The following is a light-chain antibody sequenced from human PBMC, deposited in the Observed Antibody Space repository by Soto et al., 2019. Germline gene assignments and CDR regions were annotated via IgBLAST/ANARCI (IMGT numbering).Light chain of an antibody. V-gene: IGLV3-21*02. J-gene: IGLJ2*01. Sequence: SYELTQPPSVSVAPGQTATITCGGNNIGSKSVHWYQQRPGQAPVLVVFDDRDRPSGIPERFSGSKSGTSASLAISGLRSEDEAHYYCATWDDSLSFLFGGGTKLTVL. CDR1: NIGSKS. CDR3: ATWDDSLSFL. CDR2: DDR.